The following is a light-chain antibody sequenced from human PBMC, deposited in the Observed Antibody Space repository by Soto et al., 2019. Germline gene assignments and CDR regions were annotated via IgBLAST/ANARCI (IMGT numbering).Light chain of an antibody. CDR2: DVI. J-gene: IGLJ1*01. V-gene: IGLV2-11*01. Sequence: QSALIQPRSVSGSPGQSVTISCTGTSSDVGVYKYVSWYRQHPGKAPKLMIYDVITRPSGVPDRFSGSKSGNTASLTICGLQAEDEADYYCCSYAGDYTFVFGTGTKLTVL. CDR1: SSDVGVYKY. CDR3: CSYAGDYTFV.